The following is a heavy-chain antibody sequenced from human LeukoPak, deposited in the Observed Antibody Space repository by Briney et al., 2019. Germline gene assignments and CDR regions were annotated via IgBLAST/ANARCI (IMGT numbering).Heavy chain of an antibody. D-gene: IGHD3-22*01. J-gene: IGHJ4*02. CDR1: GYTFTSYG. CDR2: ISAYNGNT. V-gene: IGHV1-18*01. Sequence: GASVKVSCKASGYTFTSYGISWVRQAPGQGLEWMGWISAYNGNTNYAQKLQGRVTMTTDTSTSTAYMELRSLRSDDTAVYYCARGEPWYYYDSRHFDYWGQGTLVTVSS. CDR3: ARGEPWYYYDSRHFDY.